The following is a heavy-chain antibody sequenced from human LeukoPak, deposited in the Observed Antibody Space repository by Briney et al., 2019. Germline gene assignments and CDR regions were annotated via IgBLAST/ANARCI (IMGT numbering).Heavy chain of an antibody. CDR3: ARAPKPCSGGSCYSGFGYFDY. Sequence: SETLSLTCTVSGGSIGSYYWSWIRQPPGKGLEWIGYIYYSGSTNYNPSLKSRVTISVDTSKNQFSLKLSSVTAADTAVYYCARAPKPCSGGSCYSGFGYFDYWGQGTLVTVSS. CDR1: GGSIGSYY. CDR2: IYYSGST. V-gene: IGHV4-59*01. J-gene: IGHJ4*02. D-gene: IGHD2-15*01.